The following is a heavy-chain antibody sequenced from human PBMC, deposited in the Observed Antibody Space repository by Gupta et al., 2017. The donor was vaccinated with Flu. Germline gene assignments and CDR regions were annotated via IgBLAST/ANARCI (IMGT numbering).Heavy chain of an antibody. J-gene: IGHJ6*02. D-gene: IGHD6-13*01. CDR1: GYTFTYYG. Sequence: QVQLVQSGAEVKKPGASVKVSCTTSGYTFTYYGISWVRQAPGQGLEWMGWISAYNGDTNYAQNLQGRVTMTTDTSTNTAYMGLRSLRSDDTAVYYCAKDSSSWYYPYYGMDVWGQGTTVTVSS. V-gene: IGHV1-18*01. CDR2: ISAYNGDT. CDR3: AKDSSSWYYPYYGMDV.